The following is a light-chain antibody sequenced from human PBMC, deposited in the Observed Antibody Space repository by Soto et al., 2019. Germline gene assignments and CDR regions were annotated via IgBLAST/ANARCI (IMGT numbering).Light chain of an antibody. CDR2: DVS. J-gene: IGLJ2*01. V-gene: IGLV2-8*01. CDR3: SSYAGPNSAVV. Sequence: QSALTQPPSASGSPGQSVTISCTGSSSDVGGCKFVSWYQQHPGKAPKLMIYDVSERPSGVPDRFSGSKSGNTASLTVSGLQADDEADYYCSSYAGPNSAVVFGGGTKLTVL. CDR1: SSDVGGCKF.